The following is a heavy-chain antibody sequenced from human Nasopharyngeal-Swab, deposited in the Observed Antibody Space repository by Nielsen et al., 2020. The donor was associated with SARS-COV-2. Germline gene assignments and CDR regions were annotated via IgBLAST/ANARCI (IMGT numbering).Heavy chain of an antibody. CDR2: IYHSGST. J-gene: IGHJ6*02. V-gene: IGHV4-30-2*01. CDR3: ASVRGYYYGMDV. D-gene: IGHD3-10*01. Sequence: RQPPGKGLEWIGYIYHSGSTYYNPSLKSRVTISVDRSKNQFSLKLSSVTAADTAVYYCASVRGYYYGMDVWGQGTTVTVSS.